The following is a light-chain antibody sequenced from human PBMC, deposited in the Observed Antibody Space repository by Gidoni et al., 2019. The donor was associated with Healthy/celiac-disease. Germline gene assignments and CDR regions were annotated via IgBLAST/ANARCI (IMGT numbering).Light chain of an antibody. CDR3: QQYNNWPPLT. V-gene: IGKV3-15*01. J-gene: IGKJ4*01. CDR2: GAS. CDR1: QSVSSN. Sequence: EIVMTQFPATLSVSPGERATLSCRASQSVSSNLAWYQQKPGQAPRLLNYGASTKATGIPARFSGSGSGTEFTLTISSLQSEDFAVYYCQQYNNWPPLTFGGGTKVEIK.